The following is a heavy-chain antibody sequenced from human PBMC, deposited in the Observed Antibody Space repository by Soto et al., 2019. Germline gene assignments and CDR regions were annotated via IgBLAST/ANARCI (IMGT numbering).Heavy chain of an antibody. J-gene: IGHJ6*02. Sequence: QVQLVESGGGVVQPGRSLRLSCAASGFTFSSYGMHWVRQAPGKGLEWVAVISYDGSNKYYADSVEGRFTISRDNSKNXRXLXXNSLRAEDTAVYYCAKGPAIVLVPAAMNYYYGMDVWGQGTTVTVSS. D-gene: IGHD2-2*01. CDR2: ISYDGSNK. CDR3: AKGPAIVLVPAAMNYYYGMDV. V-gene: IGHV3-30*18. CDR1: GFTFSSYG.